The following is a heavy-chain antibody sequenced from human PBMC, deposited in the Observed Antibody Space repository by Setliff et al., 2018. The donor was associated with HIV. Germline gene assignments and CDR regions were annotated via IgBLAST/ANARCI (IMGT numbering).Heavy chain of an antibody. V-gene: IGHV4-38-2*01. J-gene: IGHJ2*01. CDR2: IKHSGNI. CDR1: GYSISSNYY. CDR3: GTVTTGHWYFDL. D-gene: IGHD4-17*01. Sequence: PSETLSLTCAVSGYSISSNYYWGWIRQSPGKGLEWIGSIKHSGNIYYNSSLKSRISVSRDTSKNQFFLKLSSVTAAYTAAYYCGTVTTGHWYFDLWGRGTLVTVSS.